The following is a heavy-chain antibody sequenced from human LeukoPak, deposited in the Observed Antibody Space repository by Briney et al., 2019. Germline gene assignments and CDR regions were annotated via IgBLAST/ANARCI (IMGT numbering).Heavy chain of an antibody. CDR2: ISPYNGNT. Sequence: ASVKVSCKASGYTFTSYGFSWVRQAPGQGLEWMGWISPYNGNTNYAQKLQGRVTMTTDTSTSTAYMELRSLRSDDTAVYYCAILVGGGSYYAGWFDPWGQGTLVTVSS. J-gene: IGHJ5*02. CDR3: AILVGGGSYYAGWFDP. CDR1: GYTFTSYG. V-gene: IGHV1-18*01. D-gene: IGHD1-26*01.